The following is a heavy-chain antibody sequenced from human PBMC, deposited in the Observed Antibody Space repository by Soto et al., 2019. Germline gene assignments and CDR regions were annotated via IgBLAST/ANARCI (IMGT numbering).Heavy chain of an antibody. D-gene: IGHD3-9*01. CDR2: IWYDGSNK. Sequence: QVQLVESGGGVVQPGRSLRPSCAASGFTFSSYGMHWVRQAPGKGLEWVAVIWYDGSNKYYADSVKGRFTISRDNSKNTLYLQMNNLRAEDRAVYYCARDRYYDILTGYYGYFDLWGRGTLVTVSS. CDR3: ARDRYYDILTGYYGYFDL. V-gene: IGHV3-33*01. CDR1: GFTFSSYG. J-gene: IGHJ2*01.